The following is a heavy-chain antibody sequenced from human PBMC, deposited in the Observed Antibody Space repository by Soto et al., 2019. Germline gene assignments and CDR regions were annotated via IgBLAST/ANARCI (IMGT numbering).Heavy chain of an antibody. J-gene: IGHJ3*02. D-gene: IGHD2-2*01. CDR3: ARDRCSSTSCSYDAFDI. V-gene: IGHV1-69*01. Sequence: QVQLVQSGAEVKKPGSSVKVSCKASGGTFSSYAISWVRQAPGQGLEWMGGIIPIFGTANYAQKFQGRVTITADESTSTAYMELSSLRSEDTAVYYCARDRCSSTSCSYDAFDIWGQGTMVTVSS. CDR2: IIPIFGTA. CDR1: GGTFSSYA.